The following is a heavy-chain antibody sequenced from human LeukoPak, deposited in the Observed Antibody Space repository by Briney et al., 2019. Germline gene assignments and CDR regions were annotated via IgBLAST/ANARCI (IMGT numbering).Heavy chain of an antibody. CDR3: ARQNDFMVVPVD. V-gene: IGHV4-59*08. D-gene: IGHD2-2*01. CDR1: GGSIGTYY. J-gene: IGHJ4*02. CDR2: IDYTGTT. Sequence: PSETLSLTCIVSGGSIGTYYWTWIRQPPGQGLEWIGYIDYTGTTKCNPSLKSRATLSVDMLKNQFSLKLTSVSAADTAVYYCARQNDFMVVPVDWGQGTLVAVSS.